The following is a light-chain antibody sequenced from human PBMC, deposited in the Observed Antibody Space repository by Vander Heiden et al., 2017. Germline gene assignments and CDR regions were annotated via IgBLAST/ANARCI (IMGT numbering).Light chain of an antibody. V-gene: IGKV1-39*01. Sequence: IQMTQPPSSLSASVGDSVIITCRASQRISSYLHWYQQKPGKAPKLLIYAASNLQSGVPSRFSGSGSGTDFTLTISSLQPEDFATYYCQQSYSTPRTFGGGTKVEIK. J-gene: IGKJ4*01. CDR3: QQSYSTPRT. CDR2: AAS. CDR1: QRISSY.